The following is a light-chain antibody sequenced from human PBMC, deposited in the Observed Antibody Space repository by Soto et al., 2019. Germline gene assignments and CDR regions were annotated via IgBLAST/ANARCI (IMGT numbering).Light chain of an antibody. CDR1: QGISSY. V-gene: IGKV1-9*01. Sequence: DIHLTQSPSFLSASVGDRVTITCRASQGISSYLAWYQQKPGKAPRLLIYAASTLQSEVPSRFSGSGSGTEFTLSISSLQPEDFATYYCQQVNNYPLPFGQGTRLEIK. J-gene: IGKJ5*01. CDR2: AAS. CDR3: QQVNNYPLP.